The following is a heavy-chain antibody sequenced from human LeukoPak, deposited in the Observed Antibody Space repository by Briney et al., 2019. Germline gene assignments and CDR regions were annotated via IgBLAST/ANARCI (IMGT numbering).Heavy chain of an antibody. V-gene: IGHV1-69*04. Sequence: SVKVSCKASGGTFSSYAISWVRQAPGQGLEWMGRIIPIFGIANYAQKFQGRVTITADKSTSTAYMVLSSLRSEDTAVYYCARDNPDYSPWDYYYYGMDVWGQGTTVTVSS. CDR1: GGTFSSYA. CDR3: ARDNPDYSPWDYYYYGMDV. CDR2: IIPIFGIA. D-gene: IGHD2-15*01. J-gene: IGHJ6*02.